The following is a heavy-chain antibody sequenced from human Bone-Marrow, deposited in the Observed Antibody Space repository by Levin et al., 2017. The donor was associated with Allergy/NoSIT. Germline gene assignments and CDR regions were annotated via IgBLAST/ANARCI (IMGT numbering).Heavy chain of an antibody. CDR3: ARGSGFCSGGSCYEGGHFDY. J-gene: IGHJ4*02. CDR2: IHYSGST. CDR1: GGSISGYY. V-gene: IGHV4-59*01. D-gene: IGHD2-15*01. Sequence: SETLSLTCTVSGGSISGYYWNWIRQPPGKGLEWIGYIHYSGSTNYNPSLKSRVTMSLDTSKNQFSLKLSSVTAAVTAVYYCARGSGFCSGGSCYEGGHFDYWGQGTLVTVSS.